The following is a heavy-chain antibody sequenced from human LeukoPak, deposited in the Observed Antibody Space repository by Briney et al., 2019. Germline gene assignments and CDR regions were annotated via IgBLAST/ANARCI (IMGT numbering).Heavy chain of an antibody. CDR3: ARSSAWAFDY. CDR2: ISYDGSNK. J-gene: IGHJ4*02. Sequence: GGSLGLSCAASGFAFSSYAMHWVRQAPGKGLEWVAVISYDGSNKYYADSVKGRFTISRDNAKNSLYLQMNSLRVEDTAVYYCARSSAWAFDYWGQGALVTVSS. V-gene: IGHV3-30-3*01. CDR1: GFAFSSYA. D-gene: IGHD6-19*01.